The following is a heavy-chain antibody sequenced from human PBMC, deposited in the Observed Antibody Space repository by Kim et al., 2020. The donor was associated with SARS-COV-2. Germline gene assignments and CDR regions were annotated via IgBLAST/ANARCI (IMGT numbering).Heavy chain of an antibody. D-gene: IGHD6-19*01. CDR2: N. CDR3: ARGYSSGRIDY. J-gene: IGHJ4*02. V-gene: IGHV6-1*01. Sequence: NDYAVSVKSRITITPDTSKNQFSLQLNSVTPEDTDVYYCARGYSSGRIDYWGQGTLVTVSS.